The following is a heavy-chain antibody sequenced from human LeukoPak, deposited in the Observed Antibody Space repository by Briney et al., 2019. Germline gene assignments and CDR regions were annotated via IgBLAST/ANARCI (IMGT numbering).Heavy chain of an antibody. Sequence: SETLSLTCTVSGGSISSSSYYWGWIRQPPGKGLEWIGYINYDGSTNYNPSLKSRVTISVDTSKNQFSLKLSSVTAADTAVYYCARHAVASYGRVWFDPWGQGTLVTVSS. CDR3: ARHAVASYGRVWFDP. D-gene: IGHD5-18*01. CDR1: GGSISSSSYY. J-gene: IGHJ5*02. CDR2: INYDGST. V-gene: IGHV4-61*05.